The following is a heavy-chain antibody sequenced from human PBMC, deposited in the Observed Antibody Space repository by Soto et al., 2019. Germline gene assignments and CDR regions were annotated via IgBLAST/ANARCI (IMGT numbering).Heavy chain of an antibody. CDR2: IYYSGST. Sequence: SQTLSLTCTVSGGSISSGEYYWSWIRQPPGKGLEWIGYIYYSGSTYYNPSLKSRVTISVDTSKNQFSLKLSSVTAADTAVYYCAGGTFGESHYYGMDVWGQGTTVTVSS. J-gene: IGHJ6*02. D-gene: IGHD3-10*01. V-gene: IGHV4-30-4*01. CDR3: AGGTFGESHYYGMDV. CDR1: GGSISSGEYY.